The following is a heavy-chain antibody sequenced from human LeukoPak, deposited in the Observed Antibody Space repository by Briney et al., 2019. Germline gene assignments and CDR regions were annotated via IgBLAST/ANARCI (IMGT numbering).Heavy chain of an antibody. D-gene: IGHD1-26*01. CDR2: IYHSGST. Sequence: SETLSLTCAVSGGSISSSNWWNWVRQPPGKGLEWIGEIYHSGSTNYNPSLKSRVTISVDKSKNQFSLNLSSVTAADTAVYFCARTIVGPGTSYFDLWGQGSLVTVSS. CDR1: GGSISSSNW. V-gene: IGHV4-4*02. J-gene: IGHJ4*02. CDR3: ARTIVGPGTSYFDL.